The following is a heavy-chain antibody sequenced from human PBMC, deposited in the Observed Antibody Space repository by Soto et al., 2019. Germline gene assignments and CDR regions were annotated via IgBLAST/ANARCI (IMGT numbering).Heavy chain of an antibody. D-gene: IGHD3-22*01. Sequence: EVQLLESGGGLVPPGGPLRLSCAASGFTFSNYDMSWVRQAPGKGLEWVSTISASGGSTFYADPVQGRFTISRDNYKNTVYIQMNSRRGEDTSVYYCANRNYYAKSGYTYPYFDFWGQGSLVTVSS. CDR1: GFTFSNYD. CDR3: ANRNYYAKSGYTYPYFDF. J-gene: IGHJ4*02. V-gene: IGHV3-23*01. CDR2: ISASGGST.